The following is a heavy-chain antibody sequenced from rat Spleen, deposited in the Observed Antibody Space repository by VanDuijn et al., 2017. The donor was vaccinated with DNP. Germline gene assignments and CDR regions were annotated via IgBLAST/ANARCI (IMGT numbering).Heavy chain of an antibody. V-gene: IGHV3-1*01. Sequence: EVQLQESGPGLVKPSQSLSLICSVTGYSITSSYRWNWIRKFPGNKMEWIGHISYSGSTNYNPSLKSRISITRDTSKNQFFLQLNSVTTEDTATYYCTSPVPSGHYVMDAWGQGTSVTVSS. CDR3: TSPVPSGHYVMDA. D-gene: IGHD4-3*01. J-gene: IGHJ4*01. CDR1: GYSITSSY. CDR2: ISYSGST.